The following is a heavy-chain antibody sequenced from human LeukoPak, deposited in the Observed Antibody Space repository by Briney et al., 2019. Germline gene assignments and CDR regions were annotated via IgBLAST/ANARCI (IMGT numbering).Heavy chain of an antibody. Sequence: RGSLRLSCAASGFTFSNFAMSWVRQAPGKGLEWVSAIGGRGGGIFYADSGKGRFTISRDNSKTTLHLQMNSLRAEDTAVYYCARELKYDFDTSGYPGYFFDYWGQGTLVTVS. CDR1: GFTFSNFA. CDR3: ARELKYDFDTSGYPGYFFDY. D-gene: IGHD3-22*01. CDR2: IGGRGGGI. V-gene: IGHV3-23*01. J-gene: IGHJ4*02.